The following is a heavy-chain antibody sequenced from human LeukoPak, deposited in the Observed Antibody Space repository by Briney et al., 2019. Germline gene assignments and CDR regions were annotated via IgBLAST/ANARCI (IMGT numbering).Heavy chain of an antibody. CDR1: GFTFSSYG. D-gene: IGHD6-19*01. J-gene: IGHJ5*02. Sequence: PGGSLRLSCAASGFTFSSYGMHWVRQGPGKGLEWVALVSYDGGSKYYADSVKGRITISRDNSKNTLYLQMNSLRAEDTAVYYCARGQWLARGDNRLDPWGQGTLVTVSS. CDR2: VSYDGGSK. CDR3: ARGQWLARGDNRLDP. V-gene: IGHV3-30*12.